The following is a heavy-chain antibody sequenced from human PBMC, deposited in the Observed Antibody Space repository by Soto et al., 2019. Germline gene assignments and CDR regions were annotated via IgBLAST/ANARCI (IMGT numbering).Heavy chain of an antibody. CDR1: GYSISSGYY. D-gene: IGHD3-16*02. CDR2: IYHSGST. Sequence: PSETLSLTCAVSGYSISSGYYWGWIRQPPGEGLEWIGSIYHSGSTYYNPSLKSRVTISVDTSKNQFSLKLSSVTAADTAVYYCAREKSDYVWGSYLDYWGQGTLVTVSS. CDR3: AREKSDYVWGSYLDY. V-gene: IGHV4-38-2*02. J-gene: IGHJ4*02.